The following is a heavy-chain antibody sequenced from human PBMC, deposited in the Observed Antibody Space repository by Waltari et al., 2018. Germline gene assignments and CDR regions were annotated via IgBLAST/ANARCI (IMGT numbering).Heavy chain of an antibody. V-gene: IGHV4-59*01. J-gene: IGHJ3*02. D-gene: IGHD3-10*02. CDR2: ICYSGST. CDR3: ARGDVDPVAFDI. CDR1: GGSISSYH. Sequence: QVQLQESGPGLGKPSETLSLTCTVSGGSISSYHWSWTRQPPGKGLEWIGYICYSGSTNYNPSLKSRVTISVDTSKNQFSLKLNSVTAADTAVYSCARGDVDPVAFDIWGQGTMVTVSS.